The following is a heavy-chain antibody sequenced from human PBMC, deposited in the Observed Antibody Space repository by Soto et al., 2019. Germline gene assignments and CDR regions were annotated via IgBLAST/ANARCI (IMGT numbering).Heavy chain of an antibody. Sequence: QVHLQESGPGLVKPSETLSLTCTVSGGSMNDYYWSWIRQPPGKGLEWVGYIYYTGTTNYNPSLRRRDTMSFDASKNQFSLRLTSVTAADTALYYCAKPRGRGSGAYYVAFDVWGQGTMVTVSS. CDR3: AKPRGRGSGAYYVAFDV. V-gene: IGHV4-59*08. D-gene: IGHD3-10*01. CDR1: GGSMNDYY. CDR2: IYYTGTT. J-gene: IGHJ3*01.